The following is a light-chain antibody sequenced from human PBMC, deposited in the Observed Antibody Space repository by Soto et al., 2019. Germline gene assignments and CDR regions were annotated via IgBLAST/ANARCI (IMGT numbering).Light chain of an antibody. V-gene: IGLV2-23*03. CDR2: EGS. CDR1: SSDVGSYNL. CDR3: CSYAGSNAIHVV. Sequence: SALTQPASVSGSPGQSITISCTGTSSDVGSYNLVSWYQQHPGKAPKLMIYEGSKRPSGVSNRFSGSKSGNTASLTISGLQAEDEADYYCCSYAGSNAIHVVFGGVTKLTVL. J-gene: IGLJ2*01.